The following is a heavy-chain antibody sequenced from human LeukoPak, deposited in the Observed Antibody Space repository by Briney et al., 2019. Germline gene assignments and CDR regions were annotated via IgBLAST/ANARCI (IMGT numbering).Heavy chain of an antibody. V-gene: IGHV3-48*04. J-gene: IGHJ5*02. Sequence: PGGSLRLSCAASGFTFSSYSMNWVRQALGKGLEWVSYISSSSSTIYYADSVKGRFTISRDNAKNSLYLQMNSLRAEDTAVYYCARDPMVRGVRVNWFDPWGQGTLVTVSS. CDR2: ISSSSSTI. CDR3: ARDPMVRGVRVNWFDP. D-gene: IGHD3-10*01. CDR1: GFTFSSYS.